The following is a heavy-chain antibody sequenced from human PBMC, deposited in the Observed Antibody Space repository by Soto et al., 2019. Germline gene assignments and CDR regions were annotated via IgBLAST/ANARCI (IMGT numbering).Heavy chain of an antibody. CDR1: GGSISSYA. V-gene: IGHV1-69*13. Sequence: TSVQVSWKACGGSISSYARSWVRQAPGQGLEWMGGIIPIFGTANYAQKFQGRVTITADESTSTAYMELSSLRAEDTAVYYCTGAGETWSSSSHEVGDYWGQGTQVPVSS. D-gene: IGHD6-6*01. J-gene: IGHJ4*02. CDR2: IIPIFGTA. CDR3: TGAGETWSSSSHEVGDY.